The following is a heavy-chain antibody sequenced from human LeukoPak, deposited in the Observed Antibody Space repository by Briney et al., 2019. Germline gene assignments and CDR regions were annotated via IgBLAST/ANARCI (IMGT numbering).Heavy chain of an antibody. V-gene: IGHV3-7*01. Sequence: GGSLRLSCAASGFIFSPYWVTWVRQAPGMGLEWVANMKEDGGEKLYVDSVRGRFTISRDNAKNSLYLQMNSLRVEDTGVYYCARVRTEWHIDLWGRGTLVTVST. CDR1: GFIFSPYW. CDR2: MKEDGGEK. D-gene: IGHD2-8*02. J-gene: IGHJ2*01. CDR3: ARVRTEWHIDL.